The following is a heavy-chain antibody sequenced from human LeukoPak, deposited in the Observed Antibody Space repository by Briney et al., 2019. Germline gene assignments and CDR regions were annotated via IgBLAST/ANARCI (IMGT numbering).Heavy chain of an antibody. D-gene: IGHD3-22*01. CDR3: YYEGY. V-gene: IGHV3-23*01. J-gene: IGHJ4*02. CDR2: ISGSGGST. CDR1: GFTFSRYV. Sequence: GGSLRLSCAASGFTFSRYVRSWVRQAPGKGLEWVSGISGSGGSTNYADSVKGRFTISRDNSKNTLYLQMNSLRAEDTAVYYCYYEGYWGQGTLVTVSS.